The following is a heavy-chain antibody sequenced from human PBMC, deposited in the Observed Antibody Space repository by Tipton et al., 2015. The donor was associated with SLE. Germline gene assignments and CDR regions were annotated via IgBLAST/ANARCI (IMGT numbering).Heavy chain of an antibody. CDR2: VWFDGGDE. V-gene: IGHV3-33*08. D-gene: IGHD1-1*01. Sequence: SLRLSCAASGFTFSTYSMNWVRQAPGKGLEWVASVWFDGGDEYYADSVKGRFTISRDSSKNTVSLHMSSLRAEDTAVYYCVRDPTGYWYFDLWGRGTLVTVSS. CDR3: VRDPTGYWYFDL. J-gene: IGHJ2*01. CDR1: GFTFSTYS.